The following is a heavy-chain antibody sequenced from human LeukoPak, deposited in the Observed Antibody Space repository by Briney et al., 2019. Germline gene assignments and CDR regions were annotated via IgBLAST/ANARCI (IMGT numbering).Heavy chain of an antibody. D-gene: IGHD1-26*01. CDR1: GFTFSNYY. Sequence: GGSLRLSCAASGFTFSNYYMSWVRQAPGKGLEWVANIKQDGSDKSYVDSVKGRFTISRDNAENSLYLQMNSLRAEDTAMYFCARDREVGATIHDYWGQGTLVTVSS. V-gene: IGHV3-7*01. CDR3: ARDREVGATIHDY. J-gene: IGHJ4*02. CDR2: IKQDGSDK.